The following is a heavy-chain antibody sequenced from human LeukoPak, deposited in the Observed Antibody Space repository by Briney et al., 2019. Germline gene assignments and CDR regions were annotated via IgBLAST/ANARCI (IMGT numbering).Heavy chain of an antibody. Sequence: ASVKVSCKASGGTFSRYAISRVRQAPGQGLVWMGRINPIFGTANYAQKFQGRVTITTDESTSTAYMELSSLRSEDTAVYYCARDRSSSWYSVPDYWGQGTLVTVSS. V-gene: IGHV1-69*05. CDR1: GGTFSRYA. D-gene: IGHD6-13*01. CDR2: INPIFGTA. CDR3: ARDRSSSWYSVPDY. J-gene: IGHJ4*02.